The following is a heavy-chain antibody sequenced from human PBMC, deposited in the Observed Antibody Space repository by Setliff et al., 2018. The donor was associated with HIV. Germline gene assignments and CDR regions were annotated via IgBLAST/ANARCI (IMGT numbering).Heavy chain of an antibody. D-gene: IGHD2-2*01. Sequence: SVNVSCKASGGTFSSYAISWVRQAPGQGLEWMGRIIPIFGTSNYAQKFQGRVTITADKSTSTAYMELSSLKSEDAAVYYCARDREYCSSASCPIGGWYFDLWGRGTLVTVSS. CDR1: GGTFSSYA. CDR3: ARDREYCSSASCPIGGWYFDL. V-gene: IGHV1-69*06. CDR2: IIPIFGTS. J-gene: IGHJ2*01.